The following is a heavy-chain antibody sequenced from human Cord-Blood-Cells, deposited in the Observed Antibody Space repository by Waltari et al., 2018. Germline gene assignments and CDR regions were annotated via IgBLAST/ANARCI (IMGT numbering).Heavy chain of an antibody. Sequence: QVQLVQSGAEVKKPGASVKVSCKASGNTFTSYDIHWERQATGQGLEWMGWMNPNSGNTGYAQKFQGRVTITRNTSISTVYMELSSLRSEDTAVYYCARGSAGYDAFDIWGQGTMVTVSS. CDR1: GNTFTSYD. CDR2: MNPNSGNT. V-gene: IGHV1-8*03. CDR3: ARGSAGYDAFDI. D-gene: IGHD6-13*01. J-gene: IGHJ3*02.